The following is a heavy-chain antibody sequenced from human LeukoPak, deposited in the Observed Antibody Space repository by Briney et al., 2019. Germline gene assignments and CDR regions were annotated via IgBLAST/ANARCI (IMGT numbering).Heavy chain of an antibody. V-gene: IGHV1-69*06. D-gene: IGHD6-13*01. J-gene: IGHJ5*02. CDR2: IIPIFGTA. Sequence: SVKVSCKASGYTFTTYGLSWVRQAPGQGLEWMGGIIPIFGTANYAQKFQGRVTITADKSTSTAYMELSSLRSEDTAVYYCARGRPTTSIAAAGVNWFDPWGQGTLVTVSS. CDR3: ARGRPTTSIAAAGVNWFDP. CDR1: GYTFTTYG.